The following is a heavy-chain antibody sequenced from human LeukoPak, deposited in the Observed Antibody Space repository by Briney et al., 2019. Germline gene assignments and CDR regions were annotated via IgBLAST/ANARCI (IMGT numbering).Heavy chain of an antibody. Sequence: AGSLRLSCVASGFTFSNYAVSWVRQAPGKRLEWVSTISGSSGSTYYADSVKGRFTISRDNSRNTLFLQMNSLGAEDTALYYCAKVRFGHLGSFDYWGQGTLVTVSS. J-gene: IGHJ4*02. D-gene: IGHD3-16*01. CDR1: GFTFSNYA. CDR2: ISGSSGST. CDR3: AKVRFGHLGSFDY. V-gene: IGHV3-23*01.